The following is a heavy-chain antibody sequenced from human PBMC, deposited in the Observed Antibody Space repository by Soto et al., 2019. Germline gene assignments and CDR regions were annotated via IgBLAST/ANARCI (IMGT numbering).Heavy chain of an antibody. J-gene: IGHJ6*02. CDR1: GYTFTTDW. CDR2: IYPGDSET. CDR3: VRLNTAMVRYFYGMDV. D-gene: IGHD5-18*01. Sequence: GASLKISCKGSGYTFTTDWVGWVRQMPGKGLEWMGIIYPGDSETRYSPSFQGQVTVSADKSISTAYLQWSSLKASDTAMYYCVRLNTAMVRYFYGMDVWGQGTTVTVSS. V-gene: IGHV5-51*01.